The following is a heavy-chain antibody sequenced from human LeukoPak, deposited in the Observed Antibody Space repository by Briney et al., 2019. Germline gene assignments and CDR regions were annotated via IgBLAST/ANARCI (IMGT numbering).Heavy chain of an antibody. CDR3: ARVIRYNWFDP. V-gene: IGHV1-18*01. J-gene: IGHJ5*02. Sequence: ASVKVSSKASGYTFTSYGISWVRQAPGQGLEWMGWISAYNGNTNYAQKLQGRVTMTTDTSASTAYMELRSLRSDDTAVYYCARVIRYNWFDPWGQGTLVTVSS. CDR2: ISAYNGNT. CDR1: GYTFTSYG.